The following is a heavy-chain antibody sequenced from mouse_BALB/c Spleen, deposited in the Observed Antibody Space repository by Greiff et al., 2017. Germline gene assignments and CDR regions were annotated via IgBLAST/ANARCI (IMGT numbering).Heavy chain of an antibody. D-gene: IGHD2-1*01. CDR3: ARVYYGNLDY. CDR1: GYSITSGYY. J-gene: IGHJ2*01. CDR2: ISYDGSN. V-gene: IGHV3-6*02. Sequence: EVHLVESGPGLVKPSQSLSLTCSVTGYSITSGYYWNWIRQFPGNKLEWMGYISYDGSNNYNPSLKNRISITRDTSKNQFFLKLNSVTTEDTATYYCARVYYGNLDYWGQGTTLTVSS.